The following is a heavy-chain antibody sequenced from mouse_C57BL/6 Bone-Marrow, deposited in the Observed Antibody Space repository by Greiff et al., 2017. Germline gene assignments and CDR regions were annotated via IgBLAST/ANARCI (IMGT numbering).Heavy chain of an antibody. CDR2: ISYDGSN. V-gene: IGHV3-6*01. J-gene: IGHJ1*03. CDR3: ARGVVGWYFDV. D-gene: IGHD1-1*01. Sequence: ESGPGLVKPSQSLSLTCSVTGYSITSGYYWNWIRQFPGNKLEWMGYISYDGSNNYNPSLKNRFSITRDTSKNQFFLKLNSVTTEDTATYYCARGVVGWYFDVWGTGTTVTVSS. CDR1: GYSITSGYY.